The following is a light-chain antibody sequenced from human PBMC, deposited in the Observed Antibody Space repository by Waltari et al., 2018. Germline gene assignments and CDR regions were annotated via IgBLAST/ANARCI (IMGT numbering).Light chain of an antibody. CDR2: EVI. V-gene: IGLV2-23*02. CDR3: CSYAGSGTYV. CDR1: NSDVGNYNL. Sequence: QSALTQPASVSGTPGPSITISRPGTNSDVGNYNLVSWYQHHPGEAPKLMICEVIKRPSGVSNRFSGSKSGNTASLTISGLQAEDEADYYCCSYAGSGTYVFGTGTKVTVL. J-gene: IGLJ1*01.